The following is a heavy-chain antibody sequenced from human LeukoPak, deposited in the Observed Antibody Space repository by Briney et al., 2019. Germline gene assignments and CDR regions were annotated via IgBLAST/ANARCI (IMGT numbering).Heavy chain of an antibody. Sequence: SETLSLTCTVSGGSISSYYWSWIRQPPGKGLEWIGYIYYSGSTNYNPSLKSRVTISVDTSKNQFSLKLSSVTAADTAVYYCARRAEPGYSSGWYSGAQDAFDIWGQGTMVTVSS. CDR3: ARRAEPGYSSGWYSGAQDAFDI. V-gene: IGHV4-59*08. D-gene: IGHD6-19*01. CDR1: GGSISSYY. J-gene: IGHJ3*02. CDR2: IYYSGST.